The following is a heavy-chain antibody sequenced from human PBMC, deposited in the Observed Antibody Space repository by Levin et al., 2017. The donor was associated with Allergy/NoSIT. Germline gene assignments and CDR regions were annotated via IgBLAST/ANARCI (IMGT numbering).Heavy chain of an antibody. V-gene: IGHV6-1*01. Sequence: SQTLSLTCAISGDSVSSDRAAWYWIRQSPSRGLEWLGRTYYRSKWYNDYAVSVKSRISVNPDTSKNQFSLQLNSVTPEDTALSYCARSSRSGGDFDYWGQGTLVTVSS. D-gene: IGHD3-16*01. CDR1: GDSVSSDRAA. J-gene: IGHJ4*02. CDR3: ARSSRSGGDFDY. CDR2: TYYRSKWYN.